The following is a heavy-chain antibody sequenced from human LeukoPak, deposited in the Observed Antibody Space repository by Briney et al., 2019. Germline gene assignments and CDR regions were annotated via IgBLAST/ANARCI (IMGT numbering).Heavy chain of an antibody. Sequence: ATVKISCRASGYTFTDYYMHWVQQAPGKGPEWMGRVDPEDGETIYAEKFQGRVTITADTSTDTAYMELSSLRSEDTAVYYCATGQDIVVVPAAIENYYCYMDVWGKGTTVTASS. V-gene: IGHV1-69-2*01. CDR3: ATGQDIVVVPAAIENYYCYMDV. J-gene: IGHJ6*03. CDR1: GYTFTDYY. CDR2: VDPEDGET. D-gene: IGHD2-2*01.